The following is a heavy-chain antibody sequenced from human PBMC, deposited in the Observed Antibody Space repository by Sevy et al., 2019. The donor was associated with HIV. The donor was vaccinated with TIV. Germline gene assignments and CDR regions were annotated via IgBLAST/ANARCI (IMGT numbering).Heavy chain of an antibody. J-gene: IGHJ6*02. CDR3: AKDFTGYNGMDV. CDR1: GIIFTTSG. V-gene: IGHV3-30*18. Sequence: GGSLRLCCAVSGIIFTTSGMHWVRQAPGKGLEWVAVISYDGRNKFYGDSVKGRFTISRDNSKNILYLQMNSLRVEDTAVYYCAKDFTGYNGMDVWGQGTMVTVSS. D-gene: IGHD3-9*01. CDR2: ISYDGRNK.